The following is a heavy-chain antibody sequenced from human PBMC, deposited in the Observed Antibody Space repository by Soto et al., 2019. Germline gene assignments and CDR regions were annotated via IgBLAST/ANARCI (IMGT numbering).Heavy chain of an antibody. Sequence: GSLRLSRAASGFTFSSYGMHWVRQAPGKGLEWVAVISYDGSNKYYADSVKGRFTISRDNSKNTLYLQMNSLRAEDTAVYYCAKDVVVGATTGLGDYYYYYGMDVWGQGTTVTVSS. CDR2: ISYDGSNK. CDR3: AKDVVVGATTGLGDYYYYYGMDV. V-gene: IGHV3-30*18. CDR1: GFTFSSYG. J-gene: IGHJ6*02. D-gene: IGHD1-26*01.